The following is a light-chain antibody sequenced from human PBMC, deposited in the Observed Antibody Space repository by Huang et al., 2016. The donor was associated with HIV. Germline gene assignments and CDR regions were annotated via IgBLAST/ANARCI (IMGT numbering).Light chain of an antibody. V-gene: IGKV3-20*01. CDR1: QRFSSRS. Sequence: EIVLTKFPGTLSLSPGERANVFCGASQRFSSRSLAWYQQKPGQAPTLLIYGASNSATDIPDRFSGSGSGTDFTLTISRLEPEDFAVYYCQQYGSSPYTFGQGTKLEIK. J-gene: IGKJ2*01. CDR3: QQYGSSPYT. CDR2: GAS.